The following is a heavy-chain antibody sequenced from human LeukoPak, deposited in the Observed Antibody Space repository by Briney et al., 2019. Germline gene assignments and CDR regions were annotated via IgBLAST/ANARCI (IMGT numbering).Heavy chain of an antibody. CDR2: INHSGST. J-gene: IGHJ6*03. Sequence: SETLSLTCAVYGGSFSGYYWSWIRQPPGKGLEWIGEINHSGSTNYNPSLKSRVTISVDTSKNQFSLKLSSVTAADTAVYYCARVAVNYYDSSGYYASSYYMDVWGKGTTVTVSS. V-gene: IGHV4-34*01. CDR3: ARVAVNYYDSSGYYASSYYMDV. D-gene: IGHD3-22*01. CDR1: GGSFSGYY.